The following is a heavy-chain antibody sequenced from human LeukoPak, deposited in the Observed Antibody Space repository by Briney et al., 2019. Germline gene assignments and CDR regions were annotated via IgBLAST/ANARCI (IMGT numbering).Heavy chain of an antibody. Sequence: PGGSLRLSCAASGFTFSSYAMSWVRQAPGKGLEWVSAISGSGGSTYYADSVKGRFTISRDNSKNTLYLQMNSLRAEDMAVYYCAKVGGFRDAFDIWGQGTMVTVSS. CDR2: ISGSGGST. V-gene: IGHV3-23*01. CDR1: GFTFSSYA. CDR3: AKVGGFRDAFDI. J-gene: IGHJ3*02.